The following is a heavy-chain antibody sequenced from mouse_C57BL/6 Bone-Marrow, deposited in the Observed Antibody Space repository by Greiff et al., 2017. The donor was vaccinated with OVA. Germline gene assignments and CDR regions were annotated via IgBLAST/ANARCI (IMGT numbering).Heavy chain of an antibody. V-gene: IGHV14-4*01. CDR2: IDPENGDT. CDR1: GFNIKDDY. Sequence: VQLKQSGAELVRPGASVKLSCTASGFNIKDDYMHWVKQRPEQGLEWIGWIDPENGDTEYASKFQGKATITADPSSNTAYLQLSSLTSEDTAVYYCTTKGVDYYGSSPWFAYWGQGTLVTVSA. D-gene: IGHD1-1*01. J-gene: IGHJ3*01. CDR3: TTKGVDYYGSSPWFAY.